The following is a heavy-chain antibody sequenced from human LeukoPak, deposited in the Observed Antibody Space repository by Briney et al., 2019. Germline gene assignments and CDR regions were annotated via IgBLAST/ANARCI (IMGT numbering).Heavy chain of an antibody. D-gene: IGHD5-24*01. V-gene: IGHV2-70*11. Sequence: SGPALAKPTQTLTLTCTFSEFSLSTRGMCVSWICHALGKALEWLARIDRDNTKYYSTSLKTRLTISKDTSKSPVVLTMTRLDPEDTATYYCARDLRRVGFHSLDSWGQGTLVTVSS. CDR3: ARDLRRVGFHSLDS. J-gene: IGHJ4*02. CDR2: IDRDNTK. CDR1: EFSLSTRGMC.